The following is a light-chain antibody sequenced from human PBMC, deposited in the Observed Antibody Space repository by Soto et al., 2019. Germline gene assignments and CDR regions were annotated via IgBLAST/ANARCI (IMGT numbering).Light chain of an antibody. V-gene: IGKV3-15*01. CDR2: GAS. CDR3: HQYNDWPRFT. J-gene: IGKJ3*01. Sequence: EIVMTQSPATLSVSPGERATLSCRASQSVSTDLAWYQQKPGQAPRRLIYGASTRATGIPARFTGSGSGTEFTLTINSLQPEDLAIYYCHQYNDWPRFTFGPGTKVEIK. CDR1: QSVSTD.